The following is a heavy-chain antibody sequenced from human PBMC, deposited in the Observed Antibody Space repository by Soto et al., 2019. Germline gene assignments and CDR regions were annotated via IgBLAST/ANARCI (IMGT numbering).Heavy chain of an antibody. CDR1: GGSISSGGYY. CDR3: ARGDGGAARTGYYYYGMDV. V-gene: IGHV4-31*03. J-gene: IGHJ6*02. Sequence: SETLSLTCTVSGGSISSGGYYWSWIRQHPGKGLEWIGYIYYSGSTYYNPSLKSRVTISVDTSKNQFSLKLSSVTAADTAVYYCARGDGGAARTGYYYYGMDVWGQGTTVTVSS. D-gene: IGHD6-6*01. CDR2: IYYSGST.